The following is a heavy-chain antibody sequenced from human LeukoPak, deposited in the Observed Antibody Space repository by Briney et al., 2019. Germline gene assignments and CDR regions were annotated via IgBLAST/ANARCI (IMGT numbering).Heavy chain of an antibody. CDR1: GFTVSSNY. CDR2: ISGSGGST. Sequence: GGSLRLSCAASGFTVSSNYMSWVRQAPGKGLEWVSAISGSGGSTYYADSVKGRFTISRDNSKNTLYLQMNSLRAEDTAVYYCAKGPPYYYDSSGYLAHFFFDYWGQGTLVTVSS. J-gene: IGHJ4*02. CDR3: AKGPPYYYDSSGYLAHFFFDY. V-gene: IGHV3-23*01. D-gene: IGHD3-22*01.